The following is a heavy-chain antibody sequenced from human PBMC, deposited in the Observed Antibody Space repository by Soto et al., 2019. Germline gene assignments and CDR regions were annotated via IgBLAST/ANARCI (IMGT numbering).Heavy chain of an antibody. CDR3: ARASGCFDY. J-gene: IGHJ4*02. D-gene: IGHD1-26*01. CDR1: GFTFSTYG. CDR2: IWYDGSNK. Sequence: QVHLVESGGGVVQPGRSLRLSCAASGFTFSTYGMHWVRQAPGKGLEWVAVIWYDGSNKYYADSVKGRFTISRDNYKDTLYLQMNSLRAEDKAVYYCARASGCFDYWGQGTQVTVSP. V-gene: IGHV3-33*01.